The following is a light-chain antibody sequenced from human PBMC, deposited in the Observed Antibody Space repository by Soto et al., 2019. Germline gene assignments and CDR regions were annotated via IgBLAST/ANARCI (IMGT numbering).Light chain of an antibody. J-gene: IGLJ1*01. CDR1: SSDVGGYNY. Sequence: QSVLTQPASVSGSPGQSITISCTGTSSDVGGYNYVSWYQQYPGKAPKLIIYEVSNRPSGVSNRFSGSKSGNTASLTISGLQAEDEADYYCCSYTNSYTYVFGTGTKV. CDR3: CSYTNSYTYV. CDR2: EVS. V-gene: IGLV2-14*01.